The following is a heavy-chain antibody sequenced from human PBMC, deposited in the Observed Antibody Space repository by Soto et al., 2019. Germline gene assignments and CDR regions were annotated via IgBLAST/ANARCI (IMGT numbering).Heavy chain of an antibody. J-gene: IGHJ6*02. V-gene: IGHV3-53*01. CDR2: IYSGGST. D-gene: IGHD4-4*01. CDR3: ARFMTTVTTIYYYYGMDV. Sequence: WGSLLLSCAASVFTVSTNYMTWVRQAPGKGLEWVSVIYSGGSTYYADSVEGRFTISRDNSKNTVYLQMSSLRAEDTAVYYCARFMTTVTTIYYYYGMDVWGQGTTVTVSS. CDR1: VFTVSTNY.